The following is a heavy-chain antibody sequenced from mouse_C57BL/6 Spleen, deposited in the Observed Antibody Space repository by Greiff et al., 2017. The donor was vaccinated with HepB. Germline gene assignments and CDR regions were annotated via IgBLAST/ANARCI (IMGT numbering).Heavy chain of an antibody. D-gene: IGHD2-1*01. CDR2: IDPKSGGS. CDR3: AGHYGNSFDY. CDR1: GYTFTSYW. J-gene: IGHJ2*01. Sequence: QVQLQQSGAEPVKPGASVKLSCKASGYTFTSYWMHWVKQRPGRGLEWIGRIDPKSGGSKYNEKFKSKATLTVDKPSSTAYMQLSSLTSEDSAVYSCAGHYGNSFDYWGRGTTLTVSA. V-gene: IGHV1-72*01.